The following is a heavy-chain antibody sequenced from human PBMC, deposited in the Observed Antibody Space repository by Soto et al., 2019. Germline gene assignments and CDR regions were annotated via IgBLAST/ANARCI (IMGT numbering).Heavy chain of an antibody. CDR2: IYSGGST. Sequence: QPGGSLRLSCAASGFTVSSNYMSWVRQAPGKGLEWVSVIYSGGSTYYADSVKGRFTISRDNSKNTLYLQMNSLRAEDTAVYYCARSKVDYYDSSGYPGPYYYYYGMDVWGQGTTVTVSS. CDR3: ARSKVDYYDSSGYPGPYYYYYGMDV. J-gene: IGHJ6*02. D-gene: IGHD3-22*01. CDR1: GFTVSSNY. V-gene: IGHV3-53*01.